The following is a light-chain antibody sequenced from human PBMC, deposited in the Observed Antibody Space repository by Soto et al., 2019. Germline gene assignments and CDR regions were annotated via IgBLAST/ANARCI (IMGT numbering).Light chain of an antibody. V-gene: IGLV2-11*01. Sequence: QSALTQPRSVSGSPGQSVTISCTGTSSDVGGYNYVSWYQQHPGKAPKLMIYDVSQRPSGVPDRFSVSKSGNTASLTISGLQAEDEADYYCCSYAGSDVVFGGGTKLTVL. J-gene: IGLJ2*01. CDR2: DVS. CDR1: SSDVGGYNY. CDR3: CSYAGSDVV.